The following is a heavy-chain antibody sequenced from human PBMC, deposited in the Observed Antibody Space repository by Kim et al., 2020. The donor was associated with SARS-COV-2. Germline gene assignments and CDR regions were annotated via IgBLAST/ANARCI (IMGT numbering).Heavy chain of an antibody. V-gene: IGHV4-59*01. Sequence: SETLSLTCTISGASSSTYYWTWIRQSPGKGLEWIGHIYHTGSTTYNSSLKSRVTMSVDTSKNQFSLKLSSVTAADTAVYYCARNRRHVSAYDQQFYGMDV. CDR1: GASSSTYY. D-gene: IGHD5-12*01. CDR2: IYHTGST. CDR3: ARNRRHVSAYDQQFYGMDV. J-gene: IGHJ6*01.